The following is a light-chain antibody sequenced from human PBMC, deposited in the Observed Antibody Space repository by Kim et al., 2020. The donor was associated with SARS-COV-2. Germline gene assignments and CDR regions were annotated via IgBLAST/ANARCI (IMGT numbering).Light chain of an antibody. J-gene: IGKJ2*01. CDR1: QTVRTS. V-gene: IGKV3-11*01. CDR2: DTS. CDR3: QQRANWL. Sequence: LSLSPRERAPLPSRASQTVRTSFAWYQQKPGQAPRLLSYDTSNRATGIPAKFSGSGSGTDFTLTISSLEPADSAVYYCQQRANWLFGQGTKLEI.